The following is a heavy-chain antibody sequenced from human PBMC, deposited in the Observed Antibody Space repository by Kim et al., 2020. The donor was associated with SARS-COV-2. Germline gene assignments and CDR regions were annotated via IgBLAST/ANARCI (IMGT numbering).Heavy chain of an antibody. CDR2: ISGSGGST. CDR1: GFTFSSYA. Sequence: GGSLRLSCTASGFTFSSYAMSWVRQAPGKGLEWVSAISGSGGSTYYADSVKGRFTISRDNSKNTLYLQMNSLRAEDTAVYYCAKGLWQQLGKADFDIWGQGTMVTVSS. D-gene: IGHD6-13*01. V-gene: IGHV3-23*01. J-gene: IGHJ3*02. CDR3: AKGLWQQLGKADFDI.